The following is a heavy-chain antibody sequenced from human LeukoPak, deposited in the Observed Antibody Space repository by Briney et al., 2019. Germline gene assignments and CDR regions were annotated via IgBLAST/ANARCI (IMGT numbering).Heavy chain of an antibody. CDR3: ARSGSEANYPERPFDY. CDR1: GGSISSSSYY. D-gene: IGHD1-7*01. J-gene: IGHJ4*02. CDR2: IYYSGST. V-gene: IGHV4-39*07. Sequence: SETLSLTCTVSGGSISSSSYYWGWVRQPPGKGLEWIGCIYYSGSTYYNPSLKSRGTISVDTSKNQFSLKVTSMTAADTAVYYCARSGSEANYPERPFDYWGQGTLVTVSS.